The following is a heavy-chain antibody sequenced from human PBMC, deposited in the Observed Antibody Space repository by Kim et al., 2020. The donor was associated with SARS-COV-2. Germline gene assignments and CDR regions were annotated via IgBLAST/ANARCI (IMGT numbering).Heavy chain of an antibody. D-gene: IGHD6-13*01. CDR1: GGSISSYY. CDR3: ARLYSSSWPSRYYYYYMDV. J-gene: IGHJ6*03. Sequence: SETLSLTCTVSGGSISSYYWSWIRQPPGKGLEWIGYIYYSGSTNYNPSLKSRVTISVDTSKNQFSLKLSSVTAADTAVYYCARLYSSSWPSRYYYYYMDV. CDR2: IYYSGST. V-gene: IGHV4-59*08.